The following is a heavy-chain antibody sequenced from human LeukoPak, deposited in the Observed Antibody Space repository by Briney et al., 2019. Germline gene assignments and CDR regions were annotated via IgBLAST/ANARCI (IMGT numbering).Heavy chain of an antibody. Sequence: GGSLRLSCAASGFIFSSYEMNWVRQAPGKGLEWVSYISNSGKTIYYADSVKGRFTISRDNAKNSLYLQMNSLRAEDTAVYYCARDLAPTIAVAGRDYWGQGTLVTVSS. D-gene: IGHD6-19*01. J-gene: IGHJ4*02. V-gene: IGHV3-48*03. CDR3: ARDLAPTIAVAGRDY. CDR2: ISNSGKTI. CDR1: GFIFSSYE.